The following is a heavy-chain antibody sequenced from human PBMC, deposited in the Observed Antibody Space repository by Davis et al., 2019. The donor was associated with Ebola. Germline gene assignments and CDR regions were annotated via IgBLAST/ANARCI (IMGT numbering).Heavy chain of an antibody. CDR3: ADVEAGPDY. Sequence: GGSLRLSCAASGFTVGDNYMSWVRQSPGKGLEWVSSMFSGGRTFYADSVKGRFTISRDTSENTLHLQMNSLRGEDTAVYYCADVEAGPDYWGQGTLVTVSS. D-gene: IGHD6-19*01. V-gene: IGHV3-66*01. CDR1: GFTVGDNY. CDR2: MFSGGRT. J-gene: IGHJ4*02.